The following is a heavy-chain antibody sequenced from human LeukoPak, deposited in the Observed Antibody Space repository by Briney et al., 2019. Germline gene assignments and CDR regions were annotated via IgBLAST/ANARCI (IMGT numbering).Heavy chain of an antibody. V-gene: IGHV4-34*01. CDR3: ATSSVTNSYYFDY. CDR2: INHSGST. CDR1: GGSFSGYY. D-gene: IGHD4-17*01. J-gene: IGHJ4*02. Sequence: PSETLSLTCAVYGGSFSGYYWSWIRQPPGKGLEWIGEINHSGSTNYNPSLKSRVTISVDTSKNRFSLKLSSVTAADTAVYYCATSSVTNSYYFDYWGQGTLVTVSS.